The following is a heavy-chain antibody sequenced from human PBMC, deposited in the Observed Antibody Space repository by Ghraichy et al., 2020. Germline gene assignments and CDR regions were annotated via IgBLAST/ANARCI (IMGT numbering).Heavy chain of an antibody. D-gene: IGHD5-18*01. J-gene: IGHJ5*02. V-gene: IGHV3-30*02. CDR2: IRYDGSNK. CDR1: GFTFSSYG. CDR3: AKGWRGYSYGYAKNWFDP. Sequence: GGSLRLSCAASGFTFSSYGMHWVRQAPGKGLEWVAFIRYDGSNKYYADSVKGRFTISRDNSKNTLYLQMNSLRAEDTAVYYCAKGWRGYSYGYAKNWFDPWGQGTLVTVSS.